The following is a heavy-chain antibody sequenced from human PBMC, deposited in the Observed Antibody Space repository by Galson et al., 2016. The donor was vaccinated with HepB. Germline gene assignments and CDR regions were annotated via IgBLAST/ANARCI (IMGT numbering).Heavy chain of an antibody. CDR1: GSSVSKLS. CDR2: FDPEESET. D-gene: IGHD3-22*01. J-gene: IGHJ3*02. V-gene: IGHV1-24*01. CDR3: AKDYYDSSGYYYVYAFDI. Sequence: SVKVSCKVSGSSVSKLSLHWVRQHRARGLEWLGGFDPEESETVYSPNFQGRVTMTEDTSSDTAYLELNSLRAEDTAVYYCAKDYYDSSGYYYVYAFDIWGQGTMVTVSS.